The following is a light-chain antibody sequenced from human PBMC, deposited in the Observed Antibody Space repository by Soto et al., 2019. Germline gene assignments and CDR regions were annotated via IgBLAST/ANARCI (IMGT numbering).Light chain of an antibody. Sequence: QSALAQPASVSGSPGQSTTISSTGTSSDIGSFNYISWYQQYPDKGPKLIIYGVTNRPSGVSHRFSGSKSGYTASLTISGLQAEDEADYYCCSYSTATAYVFGTGTKLTVL. CDR3: CSYSTATAYV. CDR2: GVT. CDR1: SSDIGSFNY. V-gene: IGLV2-14*03. J-gene: IGLJ1*01.